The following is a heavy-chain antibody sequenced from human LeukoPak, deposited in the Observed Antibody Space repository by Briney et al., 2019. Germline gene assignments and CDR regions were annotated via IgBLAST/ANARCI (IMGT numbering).Heavy chain of an antibody. V-gene: IGHV4-61*02. Sequence: MASETLSLTCTVSGGSITSGTYYWSWIRQPAGKGLEWIGRFSTSGSTNYSPSLKRRVTMSVDTSENQFSLNLSSVTAADTAVYYCAREKQQLGFDPWGQGTLVTVSS. CDR3: AREKQQLGFDP. J-gene: IGHJ5*02. D-gene: IGHD6-13*01. CDR2: FSTSGST. CDR1: GGSITSGTYY.